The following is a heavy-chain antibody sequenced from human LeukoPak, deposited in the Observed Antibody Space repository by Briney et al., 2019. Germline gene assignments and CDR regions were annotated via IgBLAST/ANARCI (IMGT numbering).Heavy chain of an antibody. J-gene: IGHJ4*02. Sequence: APVKVSCKTSGYTFTNYPIIWVRQAPGQGLECMGWINTNTGNPTFVQGFTGRFVFSLDTSVSAAYLQISSLKAEDTAVYYCARGGYSRGQGSPFDYWGQGTLVTVSS. CDR2: INTNTGNP. CDR3: ARGGYSRGQGSPFDY. D-gene: IGHD6-19*01. V-gene: IGHV7-4-1*02. CDR1: GYTFTNYP.